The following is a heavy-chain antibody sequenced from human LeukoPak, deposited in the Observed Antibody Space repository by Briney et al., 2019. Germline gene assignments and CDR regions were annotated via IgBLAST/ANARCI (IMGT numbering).Heavy chain of an antibody. CDR2: FDPEDGET. J-gene: IGHJ4*02. CDR1: GYTLTELS. Sequence: ASVKVSCKVSGYTLTELSMHWVRQAPGKGLEWMGGFDPEDGETIYAQKFQGRVTMTEDTSTDTAYMELSSLRSEDTAVYYCATIEGPNGNRRPGNYFDYWGQGTLVTVSS. CDR3: ATIEGPNGNRRPGNYFDY. V-gene: IGHV1-24*01. D-gene: IGHD1-14*01.